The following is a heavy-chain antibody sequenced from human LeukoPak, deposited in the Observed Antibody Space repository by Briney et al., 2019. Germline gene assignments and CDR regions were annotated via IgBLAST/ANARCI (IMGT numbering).Heavy chain of an antibody. CDR3: TTCEASNYYGMDV. D-gene: IGHD4-11*01. V-gene: IGHV3-49*04. J-gene: IGHJ6*02. CDR1: GFTFGDYA. CDR2: IRSKANGGSS. Sequence: GRSLRLSCTASGFTFGDYAMTWVRQAPGKGLEWVGFIRSKANGGSSAFAASVKGRFTISRDESNSIAYLQMNSPKTEDTAVYYCTTCEASNYYGMDVWGQGTTVTVS.